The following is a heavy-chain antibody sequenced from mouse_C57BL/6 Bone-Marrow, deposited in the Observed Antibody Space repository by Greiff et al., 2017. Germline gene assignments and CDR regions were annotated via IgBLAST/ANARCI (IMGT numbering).Heavy chain of an antibody. CDR1: GYTFTDYY. CDR3: ARRAHSNFDY. Sequence: EVQLQQSGPELVKPGASVKISCKASGYTFTDYYMNWVKQSHGKSLEWIGDINPNNGGTSYNQKFKGKATLTVDKSSSTAYMELRSLTSEDSAVYYCARRAHSNFDYWGQGTTLTVS. J-gene: IGHJ2*01. CDR2: INPNNGGT. D-gene: IGHD2-5*01. V-gene: IGHV1-26*01.